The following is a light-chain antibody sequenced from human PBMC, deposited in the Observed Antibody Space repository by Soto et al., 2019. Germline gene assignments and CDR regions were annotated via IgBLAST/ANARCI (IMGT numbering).Light chain of an antibody. CDR3: AAWDDSLNGVV. Sequence: QSVLTQPPSVSRTPGQTVIISCSGGNSNIGSNTVNWYRQLPGTAPKLLIFGNNKRPSRVPDRFSGSKSGTSASLAISGLQAEDEVDYWCAAWDDSLNGVVFGGGTQLTVL. V-gene: IGLV1-44*01. J-gene: IGLJ2*01. CDR1: NSNIGSNT. CDR2: GNN.